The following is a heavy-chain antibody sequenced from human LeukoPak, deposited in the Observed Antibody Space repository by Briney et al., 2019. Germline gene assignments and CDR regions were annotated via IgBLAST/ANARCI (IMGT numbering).Heavy chain of an antibody. V-gene: IGHV4-30-4*08. CDR3: ARAGPAYYGDYFDY. D-gene: IGHD4-17*01. CDR1: GGSISSGDYQ. Sequence: SQTLSLTCTVSGGSISSGDYQWSWIRQPPGKGLEWIGYIYYSGSAYYNPSLKSRLTISADTSMNQFSLKLSSVTAADTAVYYCARAGPAYYGDYFDYWGQGTLVTVSS. CDR2: IYYSGSA. J-gene: IGHJ4*02.